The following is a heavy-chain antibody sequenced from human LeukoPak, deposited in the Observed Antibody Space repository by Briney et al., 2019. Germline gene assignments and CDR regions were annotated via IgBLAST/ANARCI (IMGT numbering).Heavy chain of an antibody. J-gene: IGHJ4*02. CDR3: ARHRKVDTAGDY. Sequence: SETLSLTCGVSGDSISSSSYYWSWIRQSPGKGREWIGSIYYNGNTYYNPPLKSRLTIALDTSRNQFSLKLTSVTAADTAVYFCARHRKVDTAGDYWGQGTLVTVSS. V-gene: IGHV4-39*01. D-gene: IGHD5-18*01. CDR1: GDSISSSSYY. CDR2: IYYNGNT.